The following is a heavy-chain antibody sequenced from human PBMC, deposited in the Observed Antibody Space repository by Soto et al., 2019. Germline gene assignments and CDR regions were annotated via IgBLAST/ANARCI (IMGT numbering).Heavy chain of an antibody. Sequence: SETLSLTCAVYGGSFSGYYWSWIRQPPGKGLEWIGEINHSGSTNYNPSLKSRVTISVDTSKNQFSLKLSPVTAADTAVYYCARGRGYSSSWYYYWGQGTLVTVSS. CDR2: INHSGST. D-gene: IGHD6-13*01. CDR1: GGSFSGYY. V-gene: IGHV4-34*01. CDR3: ARGRGYSSSWYYY. J-gene: IGHJ4*02.